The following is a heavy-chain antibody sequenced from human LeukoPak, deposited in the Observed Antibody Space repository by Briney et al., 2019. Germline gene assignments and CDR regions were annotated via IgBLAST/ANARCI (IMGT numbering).Heavy chain of an antibody. D-gene: IGHD1-1*01. CDR3: ARPHPNFASYFDY. CDR2: IYYSGST. CDR1: GGSISSSSYY. Sequence: PSETPSLTCTVSGGSISSSSYYWGWIRQPPGKGLEWIGSIYYSGSTYYNPSLKSRVTISVDTSKNQFSLKLSSVTAADTAVYYCARPHPNFASYFDYWGQGTLVTVSS. J-gene: IGHJ4*02. V-gene: IGHV4-39*07.